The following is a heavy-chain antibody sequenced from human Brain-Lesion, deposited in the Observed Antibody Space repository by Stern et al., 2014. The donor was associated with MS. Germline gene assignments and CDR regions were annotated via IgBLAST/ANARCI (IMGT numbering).Heavy chain of an antibody. J-gene: IGHJ4*02. CDR3: ARAVRNQLLSEY. Sequence: MQLVESGAEVKKPGASVKVSCKASGYTFSSYDITWVRQASGHGLEWMGWMNPYSGNTGYAQKFKGRVSMTSDPSISTVSMELTSLTSDDTAVYFCARAVRNQLLSEYWGQGTLVTVSS. CDR2: MNPYSGNT. CDR1: GYTFSSYD. V-gene: IGHV1-8*01. D-gene: IGHD2-2*01.